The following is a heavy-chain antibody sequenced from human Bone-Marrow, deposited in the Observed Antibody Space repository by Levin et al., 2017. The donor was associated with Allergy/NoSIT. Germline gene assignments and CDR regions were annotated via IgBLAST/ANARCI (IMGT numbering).Heavy chain of an antibody. CDR2: ISGSGGST. Sequence: GGSLRLSCAASGFTFSSYAMSWVRQAPGKGLEWVSAISGSGGSTYYADSVKGRFTISRDNSKNTLYLQMNSLRAEDTAVYYCAKAPNFYCSSTSCYTEAWYGMDVWGQGTTVTVSS. D-gene: IGHD2-2*02. CDR3: AKAPNFYCSSTSCYTEAWYGMDV. CDR1: GFTFSSYA. J-gene: IGHJ6*02. V-gene: IGHV3-23*01.